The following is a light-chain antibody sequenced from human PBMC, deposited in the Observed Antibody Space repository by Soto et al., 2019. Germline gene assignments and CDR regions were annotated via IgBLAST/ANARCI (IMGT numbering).Light chain of an antibody. Sequence: QSALTQPASVSGSPGQSITISCTGTNNNIGGYNFVSWYQQHPGKVPKLIIYEVSLRPSVVSDRFSGSKSDDTASLTISGLQAEDEADYYCSSYTTSRTQVFGGGTKVTVL. V-gene: IGLV2-14*03. CDR1: NNNIGGYNF. CDR2: EVS. J-gene: IGLJ2*01. CDR3: SSYTTSRTQV.